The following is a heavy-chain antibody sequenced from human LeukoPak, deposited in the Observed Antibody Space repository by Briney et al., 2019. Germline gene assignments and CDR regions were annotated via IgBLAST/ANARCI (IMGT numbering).Heavy chain of an antibody. V-gene: IGHV1-69*06. CDR3: ARAYDSSDAFDI. CDR2: IIPIFGTA. CDR1: GYTFTSYA. J-gene: IGHJ3*02. D-gene: IGHD3-22*01. Sequence: ASVKVSCKASGYTFTSYAISGVRQAPGQGLEWMGRIIPIFGTANYAQKFQGRVTITADKSTSTAYMELSSLRSEDTAVYYCARAYDSSDAFDIWGQGTMVTVSS.